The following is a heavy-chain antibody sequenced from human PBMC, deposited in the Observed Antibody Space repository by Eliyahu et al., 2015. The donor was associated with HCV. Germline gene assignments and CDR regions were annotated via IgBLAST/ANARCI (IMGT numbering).Heavy chain of an antibody. D-gene: IGHD1-26*01. V-gene: IGHV4-34*01. Sequence: QVQLQQWGAGLLKPSETLSLTCTVYGXSFXGYYWXWIRQPPGKGLEWIGEINHSGSTNYNPSLKSRVTISVDTSKNQFSLKLSSVTAADTAVYYCARGVGSYYRLESWGQGTLVTVSS. J-gene: IGHJ5*02. CDR3: ARGVGSYYRLES. CDR2: INHSGST. CDR1: GXSFXGYY.